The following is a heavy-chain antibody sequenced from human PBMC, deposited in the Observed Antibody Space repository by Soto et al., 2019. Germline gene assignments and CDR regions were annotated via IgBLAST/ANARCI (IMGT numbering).Heavy chain of an antibody. D-gene: IGHD2-8*02. Sequence: SETLSLTCTVSGDSINNYYWNWIRQPPGKGLEWIVYYYYSGTNYNPSLKSRVTISVDTSKNQFSLKLTSVTAADTAVYYCARDKITGLFDYWGQGTLVTVSS. J-gene: IGHJ4*02. CDR1: GDSINNYY. V-gene: IGHV4-59*12. CDR3: ARDKITGLFDY. CDR2: YYYSGT.